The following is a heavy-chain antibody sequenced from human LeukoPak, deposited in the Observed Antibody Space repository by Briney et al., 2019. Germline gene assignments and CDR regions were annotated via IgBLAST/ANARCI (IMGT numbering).Heavy chain of an antibody. CDR3: ARGRCSGGSCQWAYYYYMDV. CDR2: VNPNSGGT. CDR1: GYTFTGYY. V-gene: IGHV1-2*06. Sequence: GASVKVSCKASGYTFTGYYMHWVRQAPGQGLGWMGRVNPNSGGTNYAQKFQGRVTMTRDTSISTAYMELSRLRSDDTAVYYCARGRCSGGSCQWAYYYYMDVWGKGTTVTVSS. J-gene: IGHJ6*03. D-gene: IGHD2-15*01.